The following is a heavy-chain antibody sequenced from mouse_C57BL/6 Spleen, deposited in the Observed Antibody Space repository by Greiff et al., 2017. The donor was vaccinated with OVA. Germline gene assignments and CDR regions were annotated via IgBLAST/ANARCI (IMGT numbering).Heavy chain of an antibody. J-gene: IGHJ4*01. CDR2: IYPRSGNT. V-gene: IGHV1-81*01. D-gene: IGHD2-4*01. CDR3: ARGGLYYEYDGEVMDY. Sequence: VQLQQSGAELARPGASVKLSCKASGYTFTSYGISWVKQRTGQGLEWIGEIYPRSGNTYYNEKFKGKATLTADKSSSTAYMELRSLTSEDSAVYFCARGGLYYEYDGEVMDYWGQGTSVTVSS. CDR1: GYTFTSYG.